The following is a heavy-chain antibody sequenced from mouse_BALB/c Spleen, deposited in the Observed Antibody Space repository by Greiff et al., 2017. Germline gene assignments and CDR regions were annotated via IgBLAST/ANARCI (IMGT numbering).Heavy chain of an antibody. CDR2: ISSGSSTI. Sequence: EVQRVESGGGLVQPGGSRKLSCAASGFTFSSFGMHWVRQAPEKGLEWVAYISSGSSTIYYADTVKGRFTISSDNPKNTLFLQMTSLRSEDTAMYYCARSNYRYDAMDYWGQGTSVTVSS. CDR1: GFTFSSFG. V-gene: IGHV5-17*02. J-gene: IGHJ4*01. CDR3: ARSNYRYDAMDY. D-gene: IGHD2-14*01.